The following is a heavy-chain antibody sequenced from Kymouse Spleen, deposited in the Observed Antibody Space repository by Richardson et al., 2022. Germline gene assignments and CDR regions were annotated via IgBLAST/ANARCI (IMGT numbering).Heavy chain of an antibody. V-gene: IGHV3-15*01. CDR2: IKSKTDGGTT. CDR1: GFTFSNAW. J-gene: IGHJ6*02. Sequence: EVQLVESGGGLVKPGGSLRLSCAASGFTFSNAWMSWVRQAPGKGLEWVGRIKSKTDGGTTDYAAPVKGRFTISRDDSKNTLYLQMNSLKTEDTAVYYCTTHYDTYYYGMDVWGQGTTVTVSS. CDR3: TTHYDTYYYGMDV. D-gene: IGHD3-9*01.